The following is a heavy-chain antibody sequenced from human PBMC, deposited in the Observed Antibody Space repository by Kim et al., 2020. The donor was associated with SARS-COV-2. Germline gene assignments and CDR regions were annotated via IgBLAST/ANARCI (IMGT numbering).Heavy chain of an antibody. CDR1: GFTFSSYE. CDR2: ISSSGSTI. J-gene: IGHJ4*02. V-gene: IGHV3-48*03. D-gene: IGHD5-18*01. Sequence: GGSLRLSCAASGFTFSSYEMNWVRQAPGKGLEWVSYISSSGSTIYYADSVKGRFTISRDNAKNSLYLQMNSLRAEDTAVYYCVRGYSYGHFDYWGQGTLVTVSS. CDR3: VRGYSYGHFDY.